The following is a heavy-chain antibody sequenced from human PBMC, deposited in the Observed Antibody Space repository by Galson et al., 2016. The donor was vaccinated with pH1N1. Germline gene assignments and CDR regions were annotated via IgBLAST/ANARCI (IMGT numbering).Heavy chain of an antibody. J-gene: IGHJ4*02. V-gene: IGHV3-23*01. CDR3: ARGDYGDYVGEFDY. Sequence: SLRLSCAASGFTFSVFAMCWVRQAPGKGLEWVSGISASGASTHFADSVKGRFTISRDNSKNTRYLQMNSLRAEDTAVYYCARGDYGDYVGEFDYWGQGTLVTVSS. CDR1: GFTFSVFA. CDR2: ISASGAST. D-gene: IGHD4-17*01.